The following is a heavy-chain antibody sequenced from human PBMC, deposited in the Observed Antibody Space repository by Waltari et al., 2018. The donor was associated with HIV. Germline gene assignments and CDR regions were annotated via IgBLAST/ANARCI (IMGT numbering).Heavy chain of an antibody. Sequence: QVQLVQSGAEVKKPGASVKVSCKASGYTFTGYYMHWVRQAPGQGLEWSGWISPNSGCTNYAQKFQGRVTMTRDTSISTAYMELSRLRSDDTAVYYCAREPDGDHDAFDIWGQGTMVTVSS. CDR2: ISPNSGCT. CDR3: AREPDGDHDAFDI. J-gene: IGHJ3*02. V-gene: IGHV1-2*02. D-gene: IGHD4-17*01. CDR1: GYTFTGYY.